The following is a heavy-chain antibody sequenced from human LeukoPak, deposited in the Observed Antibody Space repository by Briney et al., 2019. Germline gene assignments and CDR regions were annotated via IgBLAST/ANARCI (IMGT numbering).Heavy chain of an antibody. CDR1: GGSISSYY. CDR3: ARGKGVWTMVRGVTYHYYYGMDV. CDR2: IYYSGST. D-gene: IGHD3-10*01. Sequence: PSETLSLTCTVSGGSISSYYCSWIRQPPGKALEWIGYIYYSGSTNYNPSLKSRVTISVDTSKNQFSLKLSSVTAADTAVYYCARGKGVWTMVRGVTYHYYYGMDVWGQGTTVTVSS. J-gene: IGHJ6*02. V-gene: IGHV4-59*12.